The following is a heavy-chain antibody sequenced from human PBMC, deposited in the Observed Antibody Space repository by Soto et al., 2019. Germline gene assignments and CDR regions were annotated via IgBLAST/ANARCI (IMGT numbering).Heavy chain of an antibody. CDR1: GGSISSSNW. CDR2: IYHSGST. V-gene: IGHV4-4*02. D-gene: IGHD2-8*01. Sequence: SKTLSLTCAVSGGSISSSNWWSWVRQPPGKGLEWIGEIYHSGSTDYNPSLKSRVTISVDKSKNQFSLKLSSVTAADTAIYLRGREGRRGTNGIFAWPDGGNWFDPWGQGTLVTVSS. J-gene: IGHJ5*02. CDR3: GREGRRGTNGIFAWPDGGNWFDP.